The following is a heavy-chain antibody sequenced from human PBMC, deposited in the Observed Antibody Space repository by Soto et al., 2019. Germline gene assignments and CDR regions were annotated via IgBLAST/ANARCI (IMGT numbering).Heavy chain of an antibody. CDR1: GFTVSSNY. Sequence: PGGSLRLSCAASGFTVSSNYMSWVRQAPGQGLEWVSVTYSGGSTYYAESVKGRFTISRDNSRKTLDLQMNSLRDEDTAIYYCAREKYRAVAGLTPSFGMDVWRQGTTVTVSS. CDR3: AREKYRAVAGLTPSFGMDV. J-gene: IGHJ6*02. CDR2: TYSGGST. V-gene: IGHV3-53*01. D-gene: IGHD6-19*01.